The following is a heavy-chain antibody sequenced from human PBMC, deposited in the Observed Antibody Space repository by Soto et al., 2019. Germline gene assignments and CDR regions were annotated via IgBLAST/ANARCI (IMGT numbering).Heavy chain of an antibody. Sequence: ASVKVSCKASGYPFTGPYIYWVRQAPGQGLEWMGWINPSSGGTAFAEKFQGRVTVTRDTSIRTVFLELNSLTSDDTGVYFCARDFRTYSHGVDVWGQGTAVTVS. J-gene: IGHJ6*02. CDR2: INPSSGGT. V-gene: IGHV1-2*02. D-gene: IGHD4-4*01. CDR3: ARDFRTYSHGVDV. CDR1: GYPFTGPY.